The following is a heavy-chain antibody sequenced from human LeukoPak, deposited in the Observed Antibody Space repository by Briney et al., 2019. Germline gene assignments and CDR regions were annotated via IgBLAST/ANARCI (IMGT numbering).Heavy chain of an antibody. V-gene: IGHV3-21*01. CDR2: ISSSSDYI. J-gene: IGHJ4*02. Sequence: GGSLRLSCAASEFTFSSYNMNWVRQAPGKGLEWVSSISSSSDYIYYADSVKGRFTISRDNARNSLYLQMNSLRAEDTAVYFCARNSGYDTFDYWGQGTLVTVSS. CDR3: ARNSGYDTFDY. D-gene: IGHD5-12*01. CDR1: EFTFSSYN.